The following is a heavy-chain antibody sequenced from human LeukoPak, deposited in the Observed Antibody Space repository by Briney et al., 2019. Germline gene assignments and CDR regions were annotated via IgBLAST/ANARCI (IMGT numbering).Heavy chain of an antibody. CDR1: DDSISSTNYY. CDR2: IYYSGSA. D-gene: IGHD6-19*01. J-gene: IGHJ4*02. CDR3: ARPGSSGWY. Sequence: SETLSLTCSVSDDSISSTNYYWGWTRQPPGKGLEWIGNIYYSGSASYNPSLKSRVTMSVDTSKKQFSLKLNSVTAADTAVYYCARPGSSGWYWGQGTLVTVSS. V-gene: IGHV4-39*01.